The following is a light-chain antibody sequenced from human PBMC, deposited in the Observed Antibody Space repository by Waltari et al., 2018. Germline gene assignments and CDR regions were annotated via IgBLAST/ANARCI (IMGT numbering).Light chain of an antibody. CDR2: NND. CDR1: SSNIGANF. V-gene: IGLV1-47*01. Sequence: QSVLTQPPSASGTPGQTVTISCSGTSSNIGANFVFWYQQLPGSAPRLIIYNNDRRSSGVPDRFSGSKSGTSGSLGISGIRAEDEADYICASWDDSMSVAFGGGTKLTVL. J-gene: IGLJ2*01. CDR3: ASWDDSMSVA.